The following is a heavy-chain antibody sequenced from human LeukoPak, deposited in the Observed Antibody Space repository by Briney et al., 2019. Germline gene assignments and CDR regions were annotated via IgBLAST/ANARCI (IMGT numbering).Heavy chain of an antibody. J-gene: IGHJ5*02. V-gene: IGHV4-59*01. Sequence: TSETLSLTCTVSGGSISSYYWNWIRQPPGKGLEWIGYIYYSGSTNYNPSLKSRVTISVETSKNQFSLKLKSVTAADTAVYYCARGGYYGSGNDFRFDPWGQGTLVTVSS. CDR2: IYYSGST. CDR1: GGSISSYY. CDR3: ARGGYYGSGNDFRFDP. D-gene: IGHD3-10*01.